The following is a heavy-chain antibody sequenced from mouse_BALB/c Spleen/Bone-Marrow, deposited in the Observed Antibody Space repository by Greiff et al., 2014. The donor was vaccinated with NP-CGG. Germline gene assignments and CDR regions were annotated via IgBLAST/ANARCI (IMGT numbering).Heavy chain of an antibody. CDR3: ARDYSGYFDF. CDR1: GFTFTDYF. CDR2: IRNKPNGYTT. D-gene: IGHD5-1*01. V-gene: IGHV7-3*02. J-gene: IGHJ2*01. Sequence: EVKVVESGGGLVQPGGSLRLSCTTSGFTFTDYFMTWVRQPPGKALEWLGFIRNKPNGYTTEYNPSVEGRFTISRDNSQGILYLQMNTLRAEDSAIYYCARDYSGYFDFWGQGTTLTVSS.